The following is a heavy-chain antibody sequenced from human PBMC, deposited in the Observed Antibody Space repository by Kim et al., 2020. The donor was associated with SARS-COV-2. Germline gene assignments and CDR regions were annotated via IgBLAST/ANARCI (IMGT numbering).Heavy chain of an antibody. CDR3: ARRDAFGLFDC. J-gene: IGHJ5*01. D-gene: IGHD3-10*01. CDR2: IYWNGGTT. V-gene: IGHV3-20*04. Sequence: GGSLRLSCAVSGFTFDDYAMSWVRQAPGKGLEWVSNIYWNGGTTRYADSVKGRFTISRDNAKNSLYLQMDSLIAEDTALYYCARRDAFGLFDCWGQGTLV. CDR1: GFTFDDYA.